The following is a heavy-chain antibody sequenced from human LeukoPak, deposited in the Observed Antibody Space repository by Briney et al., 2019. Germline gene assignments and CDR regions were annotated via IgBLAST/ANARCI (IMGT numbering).Heavy chain of an antibody. CDR1: SGSFSVYY. V-gene: IGHV4-34*01. CDR2: IDHSGNT. D-gene: IGHD2-15*01. Sequence: SETLSLTCAVYSGSFSVYYWIWIRQPPGKGLEWIGEIDHSGNTNFNPSLQSRVTMSVDPSKNQFSLKLNSVTAADTAVYYCARDQGSGWGQGTLVTVSS. CDR3: ARDQGSG. J-gene: IGHJ4*02.